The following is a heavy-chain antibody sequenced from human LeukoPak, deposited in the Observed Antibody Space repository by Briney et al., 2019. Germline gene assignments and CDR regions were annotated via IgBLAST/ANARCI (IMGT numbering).Heavy chain of an antibody. CDR3: ARQSTVSLAFDI. V-gene: IGHV3-66*04. CDR1: GFTFSSYA. CDR2: IYSDNT. Sequence: PGGSLRLSCAASGFTFSSYAMSWVRQAPGKGLEWVSFIYSDNTHYSDSVKGRFTISRDNSKNTLYLQMNSLRAEDTAVYYCARQSTVSLAFDIWGQGTMVTVSS. D-gene: IGHD2-8*01. J-gene: IGHJ3*02.